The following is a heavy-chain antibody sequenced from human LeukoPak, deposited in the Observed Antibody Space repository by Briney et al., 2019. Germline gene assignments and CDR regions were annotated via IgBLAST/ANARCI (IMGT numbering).Heavy chain of an antibody. V-gene: IGHV1-2*02. Sequence: ASVKVSCKASGYTFTGYYMHWVRQAPGQGLEWMGWINPNSGGTNYAQKFQGRVTMTRDTSISTAYMELSRLRSDDTAVYYCARAEGSSGWQPLYYFDYWGQGTLVTVSS. CDR3: ARAEGSSGWQPLYYFDY. CDR1: GYTFTGYY. D-gene: IGHD6-19*01. J-gene: IGHJ4*02. CDR2: INPNSGGT.